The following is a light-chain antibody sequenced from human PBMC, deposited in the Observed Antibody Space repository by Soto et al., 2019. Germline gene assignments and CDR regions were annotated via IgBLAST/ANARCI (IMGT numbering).Light chain of an antibody. J-gene: IGKJ1*01. CDR1: QSVTNNY. CDR3: QQYGRSPT. CDR2: DAS. V-gene: IGKV3D-20*01. Sequence: EIVLTQSPSTLSLSPGDRATLSCGASQSVTNNYLAWYQQKPGLAPRLLIYDASYRANGIPDRFSGSGSGTDFTLTIGSLEPEDFVVYYCQQYGRSPTFGQGTKVDIK.